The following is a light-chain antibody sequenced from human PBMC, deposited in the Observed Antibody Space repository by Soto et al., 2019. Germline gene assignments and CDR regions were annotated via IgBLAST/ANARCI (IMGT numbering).Light chain of an antibody. CDR1: QSIRSD. Sequence: DIQMTQSLSSLSASVGDRVTITCRASQSIRSDLNWYQQKPGKAPNLLIYAASSLQSGVPPRFSGSGSGTDFTLTITSLQPEDSATYYCQQSYSTPLAFGHGTKVDIK. J-gene: IGKJ1*01. CDR3: QQSYSTPLA. V-gene: IGKV1-39*01. CDR2: AAS.